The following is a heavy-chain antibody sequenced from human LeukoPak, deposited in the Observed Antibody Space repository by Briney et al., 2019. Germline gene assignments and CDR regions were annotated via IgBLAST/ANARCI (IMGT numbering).Heavy chain of an antibody. J-gene: IGHJ5*02. CDR1: GFTFTSYD. D-gene: IGHD3-10*01. CDR2: IIPIFGTA. Sequence: ASVKVSCKASGFTFTSYDINWVRQATGQGLEWMGGIIPIFGTANYAQKFQGRVTITADESTSTAYMELSSLRSEDTAVYYCATWSGLGYNWFDPWGQGTLVTVSS. CDR3: ATWSGLGYNWFDP. V-gene: IGHV1-69*13.